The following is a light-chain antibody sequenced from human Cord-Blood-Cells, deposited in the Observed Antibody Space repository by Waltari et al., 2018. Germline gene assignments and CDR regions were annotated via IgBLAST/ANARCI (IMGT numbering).Light chain of an antibody. CDR3: SSYTSSSTLVV. CDR1: SSDVGGYNY. V-gene: IGLV2-14*01. CDR2: DVS. Sequence: QSALTQPASVSGSPGQSITISCTGTSSDVGGYNYVSWYQQHPGKAPKLMIYDVSKRPSGVSNRFSGSKSGNTASLTISGLQAEDEADYYFSSYTSSSTLVVFGGGTKLTVL. J-gene: IGLJ2*01.